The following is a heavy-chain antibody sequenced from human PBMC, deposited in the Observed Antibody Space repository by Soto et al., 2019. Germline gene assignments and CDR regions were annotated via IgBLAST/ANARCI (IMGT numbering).Heavy chain of an antibody. J-gene: IGHJ6*02. V-gene: IGHV4-59*01. Sequence: PSETLSLTCTVSGGSISSYYWSWIRQPPGKGLEWIGYIYYSGSTNYNPSLKSRVTISVDTSKNQFSLKLSSVTAADTAVYYCARGTMVADYYYYGMDVWGQGTTVTVS. CDR2: IYYSGST. D-gene: IGHD2-15*01. CDR1: GGSISSYY. CDR3: ARGTMVADYYYYGMDV.